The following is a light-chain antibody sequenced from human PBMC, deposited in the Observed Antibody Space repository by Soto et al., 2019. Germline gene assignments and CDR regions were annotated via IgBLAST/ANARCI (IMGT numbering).Light chain of an antibody. CDR2: GAS. V-gene: IGKV1-39*01. CDR3: QQSYSTHT. Sequence: DLQMTQSPSSLSASVADRVTITCRASQSISNSLNWYQQKPGKAPKLLIYGASSLQSGVSSRFSGSGSGTDFTLTISSLQPEDFATYYCQQSYSTHTFGQGTRLEI. J-gene: IGKJ5*01. CDR1: QSISNS.